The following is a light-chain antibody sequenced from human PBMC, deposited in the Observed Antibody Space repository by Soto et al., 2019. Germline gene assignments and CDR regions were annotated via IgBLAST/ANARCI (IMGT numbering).Light chain of an antibody. CDR1: QSVFYTSMNKNC. J-gene: IGKJ1*01. CDR2: WAS. Sequence: DIVMTQSPDSLAVSLGERATINCKSSQSVFYTSMNKNCLAWYQQKPGQPPKLLIYWASTRESGVPDRFSGIESGTDFTLAISSLQAEDEAVYYCQQYYSTPWTFGQGTKVEIK. CDR3: QQYYSTPWT. V-gene: IGKV4-1*01.